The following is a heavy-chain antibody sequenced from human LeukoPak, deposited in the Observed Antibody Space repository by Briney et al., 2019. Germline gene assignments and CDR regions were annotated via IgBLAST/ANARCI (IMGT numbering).Heavy chain of an antibody. CDR2: ISGGGRSI. V-gene: IGHV3-23*01. J-gene: IGHJ5*02. CDR3: AKESEQLMGNNWFDP. CDR1: GFAFSDYA. D-gene: IGHD7-27*01. Sequence: PGGSLRLSCAASGFAFSDYAMSWVRQAPGKGLEWVSGISGGGRSIYYADSVKGRFNISRDNSKNMLYLQMTNLRVEDTAVYYCAKESEQLMGNNWFDPWGQGALVTVSS.